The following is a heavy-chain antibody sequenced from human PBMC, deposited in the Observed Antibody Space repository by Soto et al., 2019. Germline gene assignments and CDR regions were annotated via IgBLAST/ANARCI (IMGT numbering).Heavy chain of an antibody. D-gene: IGHD2-15*01. J-gene: IGHJ4*02. CDR1: GGSISSGGYS. CDR3: ARGKVVAAKL. CDR2: IYHSGST. V-gene: IGHV4-30-2*01. Sequence: PSETLSLTCAVSGGSISSGGYSWSWIRQPPGKGLEWIGYIYHSGSTYYNPSLKSRVTISVDRSKNQFSLKLSSVTAADTPVYYGARGKVVAAKLWGQGTLVPVSP.